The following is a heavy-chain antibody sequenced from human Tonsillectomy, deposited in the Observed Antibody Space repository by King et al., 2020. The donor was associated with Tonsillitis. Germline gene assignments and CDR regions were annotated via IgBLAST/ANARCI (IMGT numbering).Heavy chain of an antibody. CDR3: ATLFGLQAA. D-gene: IGHD4-11*01. CDR1: GFAFSSYS. Sequence: VQLVESGGGLVKPGGSLRLSCAASGFAFSSYSINWVRQAPGKGLEWVSSISSSSSYIYYADSVKARFSISRDNAKNSLYLQMNSLRAEDTAVYYCATLFGLQAAWGQGTLVTVSS. CDR2: ISSSSSYI. V-gene: IGHV3-21*01. J-gene: IGHJ4*02.